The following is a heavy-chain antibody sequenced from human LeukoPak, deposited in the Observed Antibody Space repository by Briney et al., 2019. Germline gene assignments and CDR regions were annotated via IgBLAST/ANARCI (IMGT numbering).Heavy chain of an antibody. Sequence: ASVKVSCKASGYTFTGYYMHWVRQAPGQGLEWMGWINPNSGGTNYAQKFQGRVTMTRDTSISTAYMELSRLRSDDTAVYYCARGLEYYDFWRGNLRSYIYGMDVWGQGTTVTVSS. V-gene: IGHV1-2*02. CDR1: GYTFTGYY. CDR3: ARGLEYYDFWRGNLRSYIYGMDV. CDR2: INPNSGGT. J-gene: IGHJ6*02. D-gene: IGHD3-3*01.